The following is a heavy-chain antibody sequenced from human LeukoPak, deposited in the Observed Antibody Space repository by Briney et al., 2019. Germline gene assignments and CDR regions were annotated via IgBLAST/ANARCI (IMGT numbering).Heavy chain of an antibody. CDR2: IYYSGST. CDR1: GGSISSYY. Sequence: SETLSPTCTVSGGSISSYYWSWIRQPPGKGLEWIGYIYYSGSTNYNPSLKSRVTISVDTSKNQFSLKLSSVTAADTAVYYCARAPYRMYYYYSMDVWGQGTTVTVSS. CDR3: ARAPYRMYYYYSMDV. V-gene: IGHV4-59*01. D-gene: IGHD3-16*02. J-gene: IGHJ6*02.